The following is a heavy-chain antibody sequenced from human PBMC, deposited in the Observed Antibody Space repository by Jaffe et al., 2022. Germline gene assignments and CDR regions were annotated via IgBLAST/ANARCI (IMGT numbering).Heavy chain of an antibody. CDR1: GGTFSSYT. Sequence: QVQLVQSGAEVKKPGSSVKVSCKASGGTFSSYTISWVRQAPGQGLEWMGRIIPILGIANYAQKFQGRVTITADKSTSTAYMELSSLRSEDTAVYYCARSGGSYYYYYYMDVWGKGTTVTVSS. D-gene: IGHD1-26*01. V-gene: IGHV1-69*02. CDR2: IIPILGIA. J-gene: IGHJ6*03. CDR3: ARSGGSYYYYYYMDV.